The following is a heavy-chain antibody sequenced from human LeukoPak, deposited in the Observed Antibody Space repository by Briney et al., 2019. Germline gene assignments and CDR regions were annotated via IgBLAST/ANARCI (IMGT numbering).Heavy chain of an antibody. CDR3: ASMRRGGYYLHYFDY. Sequence: SVKVSCKASGGTFSSYAISWVRQAPGQGLEWMGGIIPIFGTANYAQKFQGRVTITTDESTSTAYMELSSLRSEDTAVYYCASMRRGGYYLHYFDYWGQGTLVTVSS. D-gene: IGHD3-3*01. V-gene: IGHV1-69*05. J-gene: IGHJ4*02. CDR2: IIPIFGTA. CDR1: GGTFSSYA.